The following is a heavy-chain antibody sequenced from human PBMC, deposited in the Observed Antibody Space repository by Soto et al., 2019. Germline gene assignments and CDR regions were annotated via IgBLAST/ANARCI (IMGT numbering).Heavy chain of an antibody. J-gene: IGHJ4*02. CDR3: ASGPIGDYTDGFDY. D-gene: IGHD4-17*01. V-gene: IGHV4-30-2*01. Sequence: SETLSLTCSVSGGSISSGGYSWSWIRQPPGKGLEWIGYIYHSGSTYYNPSLKSRVTISVDRSKNQFSLKLSSVTAADTAVYYCASGPIGDYTDGFDYWGQGTLVTVSS. CDR1: GGSISSGGYS. CDR2: IYHSGST.